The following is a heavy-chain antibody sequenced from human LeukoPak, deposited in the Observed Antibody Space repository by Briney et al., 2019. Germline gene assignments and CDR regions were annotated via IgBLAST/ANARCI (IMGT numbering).Heavy chain of an antibody. Sequence: GGSLRLSCAASGFTFSSYAMRWVRQAPGKGREWVSAISGSGGSTYYADSVKGRFTISRDNSKNTLYLQMNSLGAEDTAVYYCAKGALWLVYYFDYWGQGTLVTVS. CDR3: AKGALWLVYYFDY. V-gene: IGHV3-23*01. CDR1: GFTFSSYA. D-gene: IGHD6-19*01. J-gene: IGHJ4*02. CDR2: ISGSGGST.